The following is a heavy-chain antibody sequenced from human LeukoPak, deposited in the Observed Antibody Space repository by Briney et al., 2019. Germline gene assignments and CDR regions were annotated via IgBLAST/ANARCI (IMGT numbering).Heavy chain of an antibody. CDR2: ITWNGAST. Sequence: GGSLRLSCAASGFTFDDYGMSWVRQAPGKGLEWVTGITWNGASTGFADSVKGRFTISRDNAKSSLYLGMSSLRAEDTALYYCAREYGDYSSYFDLWGRGTLVTVSS. CDR3: AREYGDYSSYFDL. D-gene: IGHD4-17*01. J-gene: IGHJ2*01. V-gene: IGHV3-20*04. CDR1: GFTFDDYG.